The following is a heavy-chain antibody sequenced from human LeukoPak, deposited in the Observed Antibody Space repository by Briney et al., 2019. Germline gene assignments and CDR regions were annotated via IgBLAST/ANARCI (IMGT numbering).Heavy chain of an antibody. D-gene: IGHD3-22*01. V-gene: IGHV7-4-1*02. CDR2: INTNTGNP. Sequence: ASVTVSCTASGYTFTSYAMNWVRQAPGQGLEWMGWINTNTGNPTYAQGFTGRFVFSLDTSVSTAYLQISSLKAEDTAVYYCARNYYDSSGYWLGYFDYWGQGTLVTVSS. J-gene: IGHJ4*02. CDR1: GYTFTSYA. CDR3: ARNYYDSSGYWLGYFDY.